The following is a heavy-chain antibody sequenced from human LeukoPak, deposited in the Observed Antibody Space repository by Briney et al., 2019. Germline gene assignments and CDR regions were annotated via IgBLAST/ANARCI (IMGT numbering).Heavy chain of an antibody. D-gene: IGHD3-3*01. CDR1: GYTFTGYY. CDR2: INPNSGGT. V-gene: IGHV1-2*04. CDR3: ARGTHEYYDFWSGYYYRPRGYYMDV. J-gene: IGHJ6*03. Sequence: ASVKVSCKASGYTFTGYYMHWVRQAPGQGLEWMGWINPNSGGTNYAQKFQGWVTITRNTSISTAYMELSSLRSEDTAVYYCARGTHEYYDFWSGYYYRPRGYYMDVWGKGTTVTVSS.